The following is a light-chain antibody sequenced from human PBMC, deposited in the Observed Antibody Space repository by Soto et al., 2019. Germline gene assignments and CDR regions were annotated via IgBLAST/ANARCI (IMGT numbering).Light chain of an antibody. CDR2: YDR. CDR3: QVWDSSGDHSVV. CDR1: NIGSKS. Sequence: SYELTQPPSVSVAPGKTANISCGGNNIGSKSVHWYQQRPGQAPVLVISYDRDRRSGIPERFSGSNSGNSATLTVSRVEVEDEADYYCQVWDSSGDHSVVFGGGTQLTVL. V-gene: IGLV3-21*04. J-gene: IGLJ3*02.